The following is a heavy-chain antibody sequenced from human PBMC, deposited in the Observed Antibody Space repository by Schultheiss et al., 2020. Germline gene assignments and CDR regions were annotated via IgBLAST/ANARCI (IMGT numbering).Heavy chain of an antibody. Sequence: SETLSLTCTVSGGSISSYYWSWIRQPPGKGLEWIGYIYYSGSTNYNPSLKSRVTISVDTSKNQFSLKLSSVTAADTAVYYCARQRGNYYGSGSYYKVYHAFDIWGQGTMVTFSS. CDR1: GGSISSYY. D-gene: IGHD3-10*01. CDR2: IYYSGST. J-gene: IGHJ3*02. V-gene: IGHV4-59*08. CDR3: ARQRGNYYGSGSYYKVYHAFDI.